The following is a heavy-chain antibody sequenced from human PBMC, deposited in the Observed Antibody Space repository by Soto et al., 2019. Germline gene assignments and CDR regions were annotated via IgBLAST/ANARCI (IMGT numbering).Heavy chain of an antibody. D-gene: IGHD3-9*01. V-gene: IGHV4-30-4*01. CDR1: GGSISSGDYY. CDR2: IYYSGST. Sequence: SETTYLTCTVSGGSISSGDYYWSWIRQPPGKGLEWIGYIYYSGSTYYNPSLKSRVTISVDTSKNQFSLKLSSVTAADTAVYYCARAILTGWFDPWGQGTLVTVSS. CDR3: ARAILTGWFDP. J-gene: IGHJ5*02.